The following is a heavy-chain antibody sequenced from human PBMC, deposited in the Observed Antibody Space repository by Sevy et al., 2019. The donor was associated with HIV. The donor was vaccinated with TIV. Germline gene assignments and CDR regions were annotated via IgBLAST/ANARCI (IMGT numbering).Heavy chain of an antibody. CDR2: ISPYTGDT. Sequence: ASVKVSCRASGYTFRSYGISWVRQAPGQGLEWMGWISPYTGDTDFAQKVQGRISMTSDTSTSTAYMELGSLRSDDTAAYYCARDKPQGVVVLPGAMWGGVDYWGQGTLVTVSS. D-gene: IGHD2-2*01. CDR3: ARDKPQGVVVLPGAMWGGVDY. V-gene: IGHV1-18*01. J-gene: IGHJ4*02. CDR1: GYTFRSYG.